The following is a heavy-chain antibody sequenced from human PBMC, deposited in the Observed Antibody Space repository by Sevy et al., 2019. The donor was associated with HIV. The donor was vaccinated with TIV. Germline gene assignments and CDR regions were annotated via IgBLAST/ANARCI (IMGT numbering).Heavy chain of an antibody. V-gene: IGHV3-21*01. J-gene: IGHJ6*02. Sequence: GGSLRLSCAASGLRFSNYNMNWVRQAPGQGLEWVACISNSSSYIYYVDSVKGRFTISRDNAKNSLYLQMNSLRAEDTAEYYCASEKEQLVLWPYYGMDVWGQGTTVTVSS. CDR3: ASEKEQLVLWPYYGMDV. CDR1: GLRFSNYN. CDR2: ISNSSSYI. D-gene: IGHD6-13*01.